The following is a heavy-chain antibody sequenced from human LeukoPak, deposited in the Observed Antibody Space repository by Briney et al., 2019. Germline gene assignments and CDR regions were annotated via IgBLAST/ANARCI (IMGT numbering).Heavy chain of an antibody. Sequence: ASVKVSCKASGYTFTSYYMHWVRQAPGQGLEWMGIINPSGGSTSYAQKFQGRVTMTRDTSTSTVYMELSSLRSEDTAVYYCARQLITMIVVDAFDIWGQRTMVTVSS. D-gene: IGHD3-22*01. CDR1: GYTFTSYY. CDR2: INPSGGST. CDR3: ARQLITMIVVDAFDI. V-gene: IGHV1-46*01. J-gene: IGHJ3*02.